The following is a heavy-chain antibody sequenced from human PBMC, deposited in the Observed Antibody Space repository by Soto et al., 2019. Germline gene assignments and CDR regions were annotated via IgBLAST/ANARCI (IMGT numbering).Heavy chain of an antibody. V-gene: IGHV1-69*13. Sequence: GASVKVSCKASGGTFSSYAISWVRQAPGQGLEWMGGIIPIFGTANYAQKFQGRVTITADESTSTAYMELSSLRSEDTAVYYCARDVSPYYYDSSGYLNWGQGTLVTVSS. CDR2: IIPIFGTA. J-gene: IGHJ4*02. D-gene: IGHD3-22*01. CDR1: GGTFSSYA. CDR3: ARDVSPYYYDSSGYLN.